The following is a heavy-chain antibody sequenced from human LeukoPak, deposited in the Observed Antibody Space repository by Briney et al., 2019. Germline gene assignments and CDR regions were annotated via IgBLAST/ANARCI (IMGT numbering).Heavy chain of an antibody. J-gene: IGHJ3*02. CDR1: GYTFQDYY. Sequence: ASVKISRKTSGYTFQDYYFHLVRQAPGQGLEVMGWINPNTGGRSYAQKFQGRVTMTRDTSISAAYMELSSLRSDDTAVYYCARGALGYGADLFDIWGQGTMVTVSS. V-gene: IGHV1-2*02. D-gene: IGHD4-17*01. CDR2: INPNTGGR. CDR3: ARGALGYGADLFDI.